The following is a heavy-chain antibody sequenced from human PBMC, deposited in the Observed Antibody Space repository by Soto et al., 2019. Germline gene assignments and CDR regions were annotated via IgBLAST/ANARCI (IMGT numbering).Heavy chain of an antibody. V-gene: IGHV1-58*01. CDR2: VVVGTGSR. CDR1: GITVRRTA. J-gene: IGHJ6*02. Sequence: SVKVGGKASGITVRRTAVQWRRQARGQGREWIGRVVVGTGSRTYAQIVQERMAITMDMSTNTAYMEPRGLRPEHTAIYYCAADANRHDFWSSYPYYYYSMDVWGQGTTAPVSS. CDR3: AADANRHDFWSSYPYYYYSMDV. D-gene: IGHD3-3*01.